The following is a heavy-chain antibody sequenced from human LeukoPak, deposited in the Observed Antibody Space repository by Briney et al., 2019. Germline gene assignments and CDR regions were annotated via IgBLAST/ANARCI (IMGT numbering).Heavy chain of an antibody. J-gene: IGHJ6*03. Sequence: SSVKVSCKASGGTFSSYAISWVRQAPGQGLEWMGRIIPIFGTANYAQKFQGRVTITTDESTSTAYMELSSLRYKETAVYYCARGGQLERYLDYYCYMDVWGKGTTVTVSS. CDR2: IIPIFGTA. D-gene: IGHD1-1*01. CDR1: GGTFSSYA. V-gene: IGHV1-69*05. CDR3: ARGGQLERYLDYYCYMDV.